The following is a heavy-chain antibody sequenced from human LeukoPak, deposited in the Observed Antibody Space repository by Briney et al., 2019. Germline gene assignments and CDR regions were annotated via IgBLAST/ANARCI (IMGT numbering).Heavy chain of an antibody. CDR3: ARCYDILTGLDV. CDR1: GYTFTGYY. V-gene: IGHV1-2*02. CDR2: INPNSGGT. D-gene: IGHD3-9*01. J-gene: IGHJ6*02. Sequence: GASVKVSCKASGYTFTGYYMHWVRQAPGQGLEWMGWINPNSGGTNYAQKFQGRVTMTRDTPISTAYMELSRLRSDDTAVYYCARCYDILTGLDVWGQGTTVTVSS.